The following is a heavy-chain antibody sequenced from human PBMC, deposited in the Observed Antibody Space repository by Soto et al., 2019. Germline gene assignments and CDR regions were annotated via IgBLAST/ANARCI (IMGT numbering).Heavy chain of an antibody. Sequence: QVQLVQSGAEVKKPGSSVKVSCKASGGTFSSYAISWVRQAPGQGLEWMGGIIPIFGTANYAQKFQGRVTITADASTSTAYMELSSLRSEDTAVYYCARDPRITIFGVVYSNWFDPWGQGTLVTVSS. V-gene: IGHV1-69*12. D-gene: IGHD3-3*01. CDR2: IIPIFGTA. CDR1: GGTFSSYA. J-gene: IGHJ5*02. CDR3: ARDPRITIFGVVYSNWFDP.